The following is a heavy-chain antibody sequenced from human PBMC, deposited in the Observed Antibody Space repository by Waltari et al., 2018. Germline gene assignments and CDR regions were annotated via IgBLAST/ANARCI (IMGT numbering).Heavy chain of an antibody. Sequence: QVQLQQRGAGLLKPSETLSLTCAFYGGSFSGYYCSWIRQPPGKGLEWIGEINHSGSTNYNPALKSRVTISVDTSKNQFSLKLSSVTAADTAVYYCARRIRRPLDYWGQGTLVTVSS. CDR3: ARRIRRPLDY. CDR1: GGSFSGYY. J-gene: IGHJ4*02. CDR2: INHSGST. V-gene: IGHV4-34*01.